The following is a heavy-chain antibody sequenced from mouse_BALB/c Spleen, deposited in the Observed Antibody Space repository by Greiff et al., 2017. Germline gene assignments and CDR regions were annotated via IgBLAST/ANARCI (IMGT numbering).Heavy chain of an antibody. CDR3: ARRWYGNPCAY. CDR2: IYPGDGDT. D-gene: IGHD2-10*02. Sequence: VQLQQSGAELVRPGSSVKISCKASGYAFSSYWMNWVKQRPGQGLEWIGQIYPGDGDTNYNGKFKGKATLTADKSSSTAYMQLSSLTSEDSAVYFCARRWYGNPCAYWGQGTLVTVSA. V-gene: IGHV1-80*01. J-gene: IGHJ3*01. CDR1: GYAFSSYW.